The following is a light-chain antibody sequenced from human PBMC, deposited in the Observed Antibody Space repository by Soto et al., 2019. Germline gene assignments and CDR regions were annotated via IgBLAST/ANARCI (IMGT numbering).Light chain of an antibody. Sequence: QSALTQPRSVSGSPGQSVTISCTGTSSDVGGYNYVSWYQQHPGKAPKLMIYDVSKRPSGVPDRVSGSKSGNTASLTIAGLQAEDEADYYCCSYAGSYTGVFGTGTKLTVL. V-gene: IGLV2-11*01. CDR1: SSDVGGYNY. J-gene: IGLJ1*01. CDR2: DVS. CDR3: CSYAGSYTGV.